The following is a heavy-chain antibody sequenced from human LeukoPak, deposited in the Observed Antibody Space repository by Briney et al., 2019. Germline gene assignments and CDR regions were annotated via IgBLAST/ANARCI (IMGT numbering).Heavy chain of an antibody. CDR2: IYYSGST. Sequence: KPSETLSLTCTVSGGSISSGDYFWSWIRQHPGKGLEWIGYIYYSGSTYYNPSLKSLVTISVDTSKNQFSLKLTSVTAADTAVYYCARWGVVHRNFDYWGQGTLVTVSS. D-gene: IGHD3-10*01. CDR1: GGSISSGDYF. J-gene: IGHJ4*02. V-gene: IGHV4-31*01. CDR3: ARWGVVHRNFDY.